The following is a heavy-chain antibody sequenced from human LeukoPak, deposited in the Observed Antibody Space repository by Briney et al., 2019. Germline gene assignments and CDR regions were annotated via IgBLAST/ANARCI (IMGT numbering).Heavy chain of an antibody. J-gene: IGHJ2*01. Sequence: ASVKVSCKASGYSFTSHYMHWVRQAPGQGLEWLGLINPSGSSTLYAQKFQGRVTMTRDMSTTTDYMELSSLRSEDMAVYYCARDLTSRLYFDLWGRGTLVTVSS. CDR2: INPSGSST. V-gene: IGHV1-46*01. D-gene: IGHD1-1*01. CDR1: GYSFTSHY. CDR3: ARDLTSRLYFDL.